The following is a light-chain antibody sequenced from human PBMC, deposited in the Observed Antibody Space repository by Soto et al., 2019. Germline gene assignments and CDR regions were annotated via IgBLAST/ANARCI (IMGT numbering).Light chain of an antibody. Sequence: EIVLTQSPATLSLSPGERATLSCGASQSVSRNSLAWYQQKPGLAPRLLIFDASSRATGTPDRFSGSGSGTDFTLTISRLEPEDFAVYYCQQYGTITRTFCQGTKVEIK. J-gene: IGKJ1*01. CDR2: DAS. CDR3: QQYGTITRT. CDR1: QSVSRNS. V-gene: IGKV3D-20*01.